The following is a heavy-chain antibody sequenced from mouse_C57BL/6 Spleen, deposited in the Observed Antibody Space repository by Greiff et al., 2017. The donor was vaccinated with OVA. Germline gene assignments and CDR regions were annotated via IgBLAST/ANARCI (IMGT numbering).Heavy chain of an antibody. CDR3: ARGDLPLDY. Sequence: VQLQQSGAELVRPGTSVKVSCKASGYAFTNYLIEWVKQRPGQGLEWIGVINPGSGGTNYNEKFKGKATLTADKSSSTAYMQLSSLTSEDSAVYFCARGDLPLDYWGQGTTLTVSS. CDR2: INPGSGGT. J-gene: IGHJ2*01. CDR1: GYAFTNYL. D-gene: IGHD2-1*01. V-gene: IGHV1-54*01.